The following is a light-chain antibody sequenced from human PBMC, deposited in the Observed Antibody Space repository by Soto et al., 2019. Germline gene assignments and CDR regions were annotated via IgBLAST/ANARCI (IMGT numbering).Light chain of an antibody. Sequence: DIQMTHSPSTLSASVGDRVTIACRASQNIGSSLAWYQQKPGKAPKLLIYKASSLESGVPSRFSGSGSGTEFTLTISSVQPDDFATYSCQQYGGYWAFGQGTKVDIK. CDR1: QNIGSS. CDR2: KAS. J-gene: IGKJ1*01. V-gene: IGKV1-5*03. CDR3: QQYGGYWA.